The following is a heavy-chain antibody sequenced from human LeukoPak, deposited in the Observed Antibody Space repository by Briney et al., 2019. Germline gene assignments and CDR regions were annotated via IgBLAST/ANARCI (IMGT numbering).Heavy chain of an antibody. J-gene: IGHJ4*02. D-gene: IGHD3-22*01. V-gene: IGHV4-31*03. CDR3: ARGSYDISGYRHIDY. CDR1: GGSFTSGGHY. Sequence: SETLSLTCSVSGGSFTSGGHYWSWLRQHPGKGLEWIGYIYYSDSTFYNPSLQSRVTISVDASNNQFSLKLSSVTAADTAVYYCARGSYDISGYRHIDYWGQGTLVTVSS. CDR2: IYYSDST.